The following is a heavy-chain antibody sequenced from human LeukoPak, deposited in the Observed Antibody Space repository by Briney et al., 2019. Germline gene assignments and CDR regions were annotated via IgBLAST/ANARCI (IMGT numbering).Heavy chain of an antibody. D-gene: IGHD3-22*01. V-gene: IGHV4-61*08. Sequence: SETLSLTCTVSGGSISSGGYYWSWIRQPPGKGLEWIGYIYYSGSTNYNPSLKSRVTISVDTSKNQFSLKLSSVTAADTAVYYCARGENYYDSSGYSYYPFDYWGQGTLVTVSS. CDR1: GGSISSGGYY. CDR2: IYYSGST. CDR3: ARGENYYDSSGYSYYPFDY. J-gene: IGHJ4*02.